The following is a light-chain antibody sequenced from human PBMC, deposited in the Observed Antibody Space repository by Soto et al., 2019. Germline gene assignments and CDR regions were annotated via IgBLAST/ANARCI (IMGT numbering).Light chain of an antibody. CDR3: AAWDDSLNGWV. CDR2: YDD. V-gene: IGLV1-36*01. CDR1: TSNVEDNA. Sequence: QSVLTQPPSVSEAPGQRVTISCSGGTSNVEDNAVNWYQQLPGRAPKLLIYYDDLRPSGVSGRFSGSKSGTSASLAISGLQSEDEAGYYCAAWDDSLNGWVFGGGTKVTVL. J-gene: IGLJ3*02.